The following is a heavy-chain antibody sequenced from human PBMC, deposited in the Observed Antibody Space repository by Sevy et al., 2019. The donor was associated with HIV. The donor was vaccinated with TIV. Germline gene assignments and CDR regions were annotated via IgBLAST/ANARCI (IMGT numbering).Heavy chain of an antibody. CDR3: ARLGYCISTSCPQRYYGMDV. CDR1: GFTFSSYG. J-gene: IGHJ6*02. D-gene: IGHD2-2*01. Sequence: GGSLRLSCAASGFTFSSYGMHWVRQAPGKGLEWVAVIWYDGSNKYYADSVKGRFTISRDNSKNTLYLQMNSLRAEDTAVYYCARLGYCISTSCPQRYYGMDVWGQGTTVTVSS. CDR2: IWYDGSNK. V-gene: IGHV3-33*01.